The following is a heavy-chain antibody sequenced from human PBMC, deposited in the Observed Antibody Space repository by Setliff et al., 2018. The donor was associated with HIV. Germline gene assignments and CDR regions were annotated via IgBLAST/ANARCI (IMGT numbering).Heavy chain of an antibody. CDR2: ISGSGGST. Sequence: PGESLRLSCAASGFTFNTYAMSWVRQAPGKGLEWVSVISGSGGSTFYADSVKGRFTISKDNSKNTLYLQMNRLRVEDTAVYYCAKDGISGGAYPPYYFDYWGHGTLVTVSS. D-gene: IGHD2-15*01. V-gene: IGHV3-23*01. CDR3: AKDGISGGAYPPYYFDY. J-gene: IGHJ4*01. CDR1: GFTFNTYA.